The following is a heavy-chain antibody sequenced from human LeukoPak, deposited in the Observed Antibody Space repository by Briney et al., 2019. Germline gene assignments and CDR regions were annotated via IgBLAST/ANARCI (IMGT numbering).Heavy chain of an antibody. Sequence: PSETLSLTCAVYGGSFSGYYWSWIRQPPGKGLEWIGEINHSGSTNYNPSLKSRVTISVDTSKNQFSLKLSSVTAADTAVYYCARDDITVAAGNAFDIWGQGTMVTVSS. J-gene: IGHJ3*02. CDR2: INHSGST. D-gene: IGHD3-9*01. CDR3: ARDDITVAAGNAFDI. V-gene: IGHV4-34*01. CDR1: GGSFSGYY.